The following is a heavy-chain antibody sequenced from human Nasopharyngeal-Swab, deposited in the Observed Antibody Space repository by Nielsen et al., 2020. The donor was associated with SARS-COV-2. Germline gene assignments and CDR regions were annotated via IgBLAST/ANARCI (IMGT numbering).Heavy chain of an antibody. CDR2: IIPTFGTA. CDR3: AREGRGSGYYYYMDV. D-gene: IGHD3-10*01. Sequence: WVRQAPGQGLEWMGGIIPTFGTASYAQKFQGRVTITADKSTSTAYMELSSLRSEDTAVYYCAREGRGSGYYYYMDVWGKGTTVTVSS. V-gene: IGHV1-69*06. J-gene: IGHJ6*03.